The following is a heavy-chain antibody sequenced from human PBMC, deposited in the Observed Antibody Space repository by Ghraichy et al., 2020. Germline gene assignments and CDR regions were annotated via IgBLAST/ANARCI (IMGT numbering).Heavy chain of an antibody. CDR1: GGSFSGYY. V-gene: IGHV4-34*01. Sequence: SETLSLTCAVYGGSFSGYYWSWIRQPPGKGLEWIGEINHSGSTNYNPSLKSRVTISVDTSKNQFSLKLSSVTAVDTAVYYCARGNTGAGVWFDPWGQGTLVTVSS. D-gene: IGHD1/OR15-1a*01. J-gene: IGHJ5*02. CDR2: INHSGST. CDR3: ARGNTGAGVWFDP.